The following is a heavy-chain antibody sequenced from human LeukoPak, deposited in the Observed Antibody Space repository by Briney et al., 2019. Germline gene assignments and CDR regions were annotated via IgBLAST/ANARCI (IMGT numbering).Heavy chain of an antibody. CDR1: GFTFSSYA. V-gene: IGHV3-23*01. D-gene: IGHD3-22*01. CDR2: ISGSGGST. CDR3: AKDLPSTIVVVIQYYFDY. Sequence: GGSLRLSCAASGFTFSSYAMSWVRQAPGKGLEWVSAISGSGGSTYYADSVKGRFTISRDNSKNTLYLQMNSLRAEDTAVYYCAKDLPSTIVVVIQYYFDYWGQGTLVTVSS. J-gene: IGHJ4*02.